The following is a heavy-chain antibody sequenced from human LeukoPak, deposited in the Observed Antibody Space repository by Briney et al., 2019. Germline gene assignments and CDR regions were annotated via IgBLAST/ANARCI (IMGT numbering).Heavy chain of an antibody. CDR1: GGSISSYY. Sequence: ASETLSLTCTVSGGSISSYYWSWSRQPPGKGLEWMGYIYYSGSTNYNPSLKSRVTISVDTSKNQFSLKLSSVPAADTAVYYCARAGVRGVIKYNWFDPWGQGTLVTVSS. CDR3: ARAGVRGVIKYNWFDP. J-gene: IGHJ5*02. D-gene: IGHD3-10*01. V-gene: IGHV4-59*01. CDR2: IYYSGST.